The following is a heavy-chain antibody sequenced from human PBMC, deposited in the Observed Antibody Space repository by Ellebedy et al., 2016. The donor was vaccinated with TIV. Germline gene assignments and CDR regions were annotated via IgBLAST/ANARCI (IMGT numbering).Heavy chain of an antibody. Sequence: GGSLRLSXAASGFSFSNYNMNWVRQAPGTGLEWVSFISRTIDTQHYADSVKGRFTISRDNAKNSLYLQMNTLRDEDTAIYYCARLRGITISHMDVWGKGTTVTVSS. D-gene: IGHD3-3*01. J-gene: IGHJ6*03. CDR2: ISRTIDTQ. CDR1: GFSFSNYN. CDR3: ARLRGITISHMDV. V-gene: IGHV3-48*02.